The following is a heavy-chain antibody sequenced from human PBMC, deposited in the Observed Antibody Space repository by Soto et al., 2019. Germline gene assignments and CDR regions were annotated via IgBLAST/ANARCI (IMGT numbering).Heavy chain of an antibody. D-gene: IGHD6-13*01. CDR2: ISYVGGIK. CDR3: AKDEAAMATVGSFER. CDR1: GFTFSSYG. J-gene: IGHJ4*02. Sequence: QVQLVESGGGVVQPGRSLRLSCAASGFTFSSYGMHWVRQAPGKGLEWVAVISYVGGIKYYADSVEGRFTITRDNSKDTLYLQMDSLRVEETAVYYCAKDEAAMATVGSFERWGQGTLVTVSS. V-gene: IGHV3-30*18.